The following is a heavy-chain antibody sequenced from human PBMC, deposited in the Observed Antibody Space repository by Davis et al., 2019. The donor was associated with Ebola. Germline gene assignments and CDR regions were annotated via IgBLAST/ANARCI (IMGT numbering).Heavy chain of an antibody. D-gene: IGHD3-9*01. V-gene: IGHV3-21*04. CDR1: GFTFSSYS. J-gene: IGHJ5*02. CDR3: ARVNALTGYSRFDP. CDR2: ISSSGGFI. Sequence: GESLKISCAASGFTFSSYSMNWVRQAPGKGLEWVSSISSSGGFIYYAESVKGRFTISRDNAKSSLYLQMNSLRAEDTALYHCARVNALTGYSRFDPWGQGTQVTVSS.